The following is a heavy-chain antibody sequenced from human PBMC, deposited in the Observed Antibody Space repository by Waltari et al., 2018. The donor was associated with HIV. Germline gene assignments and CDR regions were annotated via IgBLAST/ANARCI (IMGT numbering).Heavy chain of an antibody. CDR1: GFTFSSYS. Sequence: EVQLVESGGGLVKPGGCLRLTCAASGFTFSSYSKTWVRQAPGKGLEWVSSISSSSSYIYYADSVKGRFTISRDNAKNSLYLQMNSLRAEDTAVYYCARDEAADAFDIWGQGTMVTVSS. CDR2: ISSSSSYI. V-gene: IGHV3-21*01. D-gene: IGHD6-13*01. J-gene: IGHJ3*02. CDR3: ARDEAADAFDI.